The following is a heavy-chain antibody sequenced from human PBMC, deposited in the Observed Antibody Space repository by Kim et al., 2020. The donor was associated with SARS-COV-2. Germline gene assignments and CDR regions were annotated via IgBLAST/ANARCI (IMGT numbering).Heavy chain of an antibody. J-gene: IGHJ4*01. CDR2: VFYSGNT. CDR3: ARLRGMTTATMVRWYDY. CDR1: GASISSSDYH. D-gene: IGHD4-17*01. Sequence: SQTLSLTCTVSGASISSSDYHWDWIRQPPGEGLEWIGSVFYSGNTYYSPSLRSRVTISLEASNNQFSLRLNSVTAADTAVYFCARLRGMTTATMVRWYDY. V-gene: IGHV4-39*01.